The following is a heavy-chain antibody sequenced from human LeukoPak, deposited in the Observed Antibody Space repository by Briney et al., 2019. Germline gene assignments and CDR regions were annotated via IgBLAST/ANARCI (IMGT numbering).Heavy chain of an antibody. V-gene: IGHV1-2*06. CDR2: INPNSGGT. CDR1: GYTFTGYY. D-gene: IGHD6-19*01. J-gene: IGHJ5*02. CDR3: ASGGMAGTFSWFDP. Sequence: ASVKVSCKASGYTFTGYYMHWVRQAPGQGLEWMGRINPNSGGTNYTQKFQGRVTMTRDTSISTAYMELSRLRSDDTAVYYCASGGMAGTFSWFDPWGQGTLVTVSS.